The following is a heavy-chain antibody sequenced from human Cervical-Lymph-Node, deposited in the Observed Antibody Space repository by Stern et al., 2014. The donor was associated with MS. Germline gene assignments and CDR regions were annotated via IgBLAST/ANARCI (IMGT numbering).Heavy chain of an antibody. V-gene: IGHV4-34*01. CDR3: AGGNDYAWGSEGA. CDR1: TGSFSGYY. CDR2: IHHSGSA. D-gene: IGHD3-16*01. J-gene: IGHJ5*02. Sequence: QVQLQQWGAGLLKPSETLSLTCGVSTGSFSGYYWSWIRQTPGKGLEWIGEIHHSGSAKYNPSLKSRVTISVDTSKNHFPLKMKSVTAADTAVYYCAGGNDYAWGSEGAWGQGTLVTVSS.